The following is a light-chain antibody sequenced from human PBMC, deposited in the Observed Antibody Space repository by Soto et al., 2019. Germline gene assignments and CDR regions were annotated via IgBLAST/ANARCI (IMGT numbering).Light chain of an antibody. Sequence: SSELTQPPSVSVAPGQTARITCGGNDIGSRVVHWFHLKPGQAPVLVVHDDSARPSGIPERFSGSNSGNTATLTISRVEAGDEADYYCQVWDSGSGRVFGGGTQLTVL. CDR2: DDS. J-gene: IGLJ3*02. CDR1: DIGSRV. CDR3: QVWDSGSGRV. V-gene: IGLV3-21*02.